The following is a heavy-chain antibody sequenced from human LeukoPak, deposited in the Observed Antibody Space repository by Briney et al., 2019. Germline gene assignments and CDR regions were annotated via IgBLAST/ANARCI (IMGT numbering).Heavy chain of an antibody. D-gene: IGHD3-9*01. CDR1: GYSISSGYY. CDR3: AREFDYDILTGYYGRGYFDH. Sequence: PSETLSLTCTVSGYSISSGYYWGWIRQPPGKGLEWIGSIYHSGSTYYDPSLKSRVTISVDTSKNQFSLKLSSVTAADTAVYYCAREFDYDILTGYYGRGYFDHWGQGTLVTVSS. J-gene: IGHJ4*02. V-gene: IGHV4-38-2*02. CDR2: IYHSGST.